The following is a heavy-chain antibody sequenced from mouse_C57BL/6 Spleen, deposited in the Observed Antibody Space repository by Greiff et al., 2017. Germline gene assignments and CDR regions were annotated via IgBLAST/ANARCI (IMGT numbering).Heavy chain of an antibody. CDR2: ISGGGGNT. Sequence: EVKLVESGGGLVKPGGSLKLSCAASGFTFSSYTMSWVRQTPEKRLEWVATISGGGGNTYYPDSVKGRFTISRDNAKNTLYLQMSSLRSEETALYYCAREGLLHAMDYWGQGTSVTVSS. V-gene: IGHV5-9*01. CDR3: AREGLLHAMDY. J-gene: IGHJ4*01. CDR1: GFTFSSYT. D-gene: IGHD2-3*01.